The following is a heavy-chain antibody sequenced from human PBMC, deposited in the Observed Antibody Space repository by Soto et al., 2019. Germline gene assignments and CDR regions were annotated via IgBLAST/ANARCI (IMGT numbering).Heavy chain of an antibody. J-gene: IGHJ6*02. CDR3: ARYNWNDAYYYYGMDV. V-gene: IGHV4-59*01. CDR1: GGSISSYY. D-gene: IGHD1-20*01. Sequence: QVQLQESGPGLVKPSETLSLTCTVSGGSISSYYWSWIRQPPGKGLEWIGYIYYSGSTNYNPSLTSRVPISVDTPKNPFSLKLSSVTAADTAVYYCARYNWNDAYYYYGMDVWGQGTTVTVSS. CDR2: IYYSGST.